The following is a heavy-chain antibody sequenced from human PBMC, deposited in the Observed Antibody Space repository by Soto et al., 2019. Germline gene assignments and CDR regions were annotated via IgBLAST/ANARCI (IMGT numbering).Heavy chain of an antibody. Sequence: ASVKVSCKASGFSFTSSAVQWVRQARGESLEWIGWIVVGSGNTNYAQKFQERVTITRDMSTSTAYMELSSLRSEDTAVYYCARARRPCGGDCYDLIPAFDLWG. CDR1: GFSFTSSA. D-gene: IGHD2-21*02. CDR2: IVVGSGNT. CDR3: ARARRPCGGDCYDLIPAFDL. V-gene: IGHV1-58*01. J-gene: IGHJ3*01.